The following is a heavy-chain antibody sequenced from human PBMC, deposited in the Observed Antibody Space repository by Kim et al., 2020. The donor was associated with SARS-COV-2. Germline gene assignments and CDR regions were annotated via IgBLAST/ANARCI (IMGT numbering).Heavy chain of an antibody. V-gene: IGHV4-59*08. CDR2: VYFSGST. Sequence: SETLSLTCTVSGDSISGDYWSWIRQPPGKGLEWIGYVYFSGSTRYHPSLESRVTMSIDMSKGQFFLNLKSVTAADTAVYYCARSGGHITGYFYDHFYCGLDVWGRGTTVTVSS. CDR1: GDSISGDY. CDR3: ARSGGHITGYFYDHFYCGLDV. D-gene: IGHD2-21*02. J-gene: IGHJ6*02.